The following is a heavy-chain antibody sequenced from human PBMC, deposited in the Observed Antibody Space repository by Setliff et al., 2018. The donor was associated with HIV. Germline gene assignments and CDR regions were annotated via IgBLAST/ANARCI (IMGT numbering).Heavy chain of an antibody. V-gene: IGHV1-46*01. Sequence: VKVSCKASGDSLSSQYFHWVRQAPGQGPEWMGIIDPSGESINYTQRFQGRVTMTRDTSTNTVYMELSSLTSGDTAMYYCVSPMRVSQAFDIWGQGTMVTVSS. CDR2: IDPSGESI. CDR1: GDSLSSQY. J-gene: IGHJ3*02. CDR3: VSPMRVSQAFDI.